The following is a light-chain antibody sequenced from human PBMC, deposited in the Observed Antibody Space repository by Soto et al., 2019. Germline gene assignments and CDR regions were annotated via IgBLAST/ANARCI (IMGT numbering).Light chain of an antibody. Sequence: EIVXTQSPGTLSLSPGERATLSCRASQSVXXXYLAWYQQKPGQAPRLLIYGASSRATGIPDRFSGSGSGTDFTLTISRLEPEDFAVYYCQQYGSSSTFGGGTKVEIK. CDR3: QQYGSSST. V-gene: IGKV3-20*01. CDR2: GAS. J-gene: IGKJ4*01. CDR1: QSVXXXY.